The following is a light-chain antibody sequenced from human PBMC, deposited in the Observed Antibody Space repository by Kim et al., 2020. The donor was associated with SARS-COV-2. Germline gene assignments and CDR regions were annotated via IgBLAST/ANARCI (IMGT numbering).Light chain of an antibody. Sequence: SPGERPTLSCRTSQSLTRSYLAWYQQKPGQGPRLLIYAASGRATGIPDRFSGSGSGTDFTLTISRLEPEDFAVYYCQQYDRLPRTFGQGTKVEIK. CDR2: AAS. V-gene: IGKV3-20*01. CDR3: QQYDRLPRT. J-gene: IGKJ1*01. CDR1: QSLTRSY.